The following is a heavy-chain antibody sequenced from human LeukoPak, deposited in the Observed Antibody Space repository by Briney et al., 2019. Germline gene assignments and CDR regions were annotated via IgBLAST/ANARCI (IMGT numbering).Heavy chain of an antibody. D-gene: IGHD3-10*01. CDR1: GGSISSYY. CDR2: IYHSGST. V-gene: IGHV4-59*08. Sequence: SETLSLTCTVSGGSISSYYWSWIRQPPGKGLEWIGSIYHSGSTYYNPSLKSRVTISVDTSKNQFSLKLSSVTAADTAVYYCASYGSGSYDFDYWGQGTLVTVSS. J-gene: IGHJ4*02. CDR3: ASYGSGSYDFDY.